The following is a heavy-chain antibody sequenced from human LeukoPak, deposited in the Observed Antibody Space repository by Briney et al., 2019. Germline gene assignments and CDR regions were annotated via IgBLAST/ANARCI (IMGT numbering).Heavy chain of an antibody. CDR1: GASISSSNYY. J-gene: IGHJ4*02. CDR2: IYSSGNT. V-gene: IGHV4-39*07. D-gene: IGHD5-18*01. Sequence: SETLSLTCAVSGASISSSNYYWGWVRQSPGKGLEWIGNIYSSGNTYYNASLKSRVTMYIDTSKNQFSLKLSSVTAADTAVYYCARAHGYSYPDYWGQGTLVTVSS. CDR3: ARAHGYSYPDY.